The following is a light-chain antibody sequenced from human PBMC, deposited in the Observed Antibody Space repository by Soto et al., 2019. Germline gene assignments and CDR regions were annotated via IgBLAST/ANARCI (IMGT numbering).Light chain of an antibody. Sequence: QSVLTQPASVSGSPGQSITISCTGTSSDIGSYNYVSWYQQYPGKAPKLMIYDVSNRPSGVSNRFSGSKSGNTASLTISGLQAADEADYYCSSCTTISTYVFGTGTKVTDL. CDR2: DVS. CDR1: SSDIGSYNY. V-gene: IGLV2-14*01. CDR3: SSCTTISTYV. J-gene: IGLJ1*01.